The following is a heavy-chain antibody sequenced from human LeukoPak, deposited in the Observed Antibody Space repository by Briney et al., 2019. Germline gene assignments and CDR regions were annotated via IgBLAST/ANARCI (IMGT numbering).Heavy chain of an antibody. V-gene: IGHV1-8*01. CDR2: MSPNSGDT. J-gene: IGHJ4*02. CDR1: GCTFTSYD. Sequence: ASVKVSCKASGCTFTSYDFNWVRQATGQRPEWMGWMSPNSGDTGYAQKFQDRVTMTRNTSISTAYMELSSLRSDDTAVYYCARGPPNWGYDYWGPGTLVTVSS. CDR3: ARGPPNWGYDY. D-gene: IGHD7-27*01.